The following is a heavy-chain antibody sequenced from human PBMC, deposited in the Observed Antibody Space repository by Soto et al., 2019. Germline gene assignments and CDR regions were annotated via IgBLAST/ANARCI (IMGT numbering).Heavy chain of an antibody. CDR2: INPSGGST. CDR1: GYTFTSYY. V-gene: IGHV1-46*01. Sequence: ASVKVSCKASGYTFTSYYMHWVRQAPGQGLEWMGIINPSGGSTSYAQKFQGRVTMTRDTSTSTVYMELSSLRSEDTAVYYCAREPYIVATIRQPGPHYYYGMDVWGQGTTVTVSS. D-gene: IGHD5-12*01. CDR3: AREPYIVATIRQPGPHYYYGMDV. J-gene: IGHJ6*02.